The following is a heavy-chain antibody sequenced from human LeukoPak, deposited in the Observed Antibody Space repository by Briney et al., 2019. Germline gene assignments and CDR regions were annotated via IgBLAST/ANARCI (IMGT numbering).Heavy chain of an antibody. CDR3: ARQKQLVV. D-gene: IGHD6-6*01. CDR2: IYTSGST. J-gene: IGHJ4*02. CDR1: GGSISSYY. V-gene: IGHV4-4*09. Sequence: SETLSLTCTVSGGSISSYYWSWIRQPPGKGLEWIGYIYTSGSTNYNPSLKSRVTISVDTSKNQFSLKLSSVTAADTAMYYCARQKQLVVWGQGTLVTVSS.